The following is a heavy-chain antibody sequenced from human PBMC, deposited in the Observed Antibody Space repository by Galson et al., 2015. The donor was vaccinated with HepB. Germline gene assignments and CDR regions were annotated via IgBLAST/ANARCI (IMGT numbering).Heavy chain of an antibody. V-gene: IGHV1-69*02. J-gene: IGHJ4*02. CDR3: ARSHYYDSSPFDS. D-gene: IGHD3-22*01. CDR2: IIPVLDIT. CDR1: GGAFDKYN. Sequence: SVKVSCKASGGAFDKYNFNWVRQAPGQGLEWMGKIIPVLDITKYAQKFQGRVTITADTSTSTAYMEPSSLRSDDTALYYCARSHYYDSSPFDSWGQGTLVTVSS.